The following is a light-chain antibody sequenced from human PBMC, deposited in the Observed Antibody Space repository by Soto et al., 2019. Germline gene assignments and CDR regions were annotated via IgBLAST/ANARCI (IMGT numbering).Light chain of an antibody. CDR2: AAS. CDR3: QQLNSYPPT. J-gene: IGKJ2*01. Sequence: IQLTQSPSSLSASVGDRVTITCRASQGIGSYLAWYQQKPGKAPKFLVYAASTLQRGVPSRFSGSGSGTDFTLTISSLQPEDFSTYFCQQLNSYPPTFGQGTELEIK. V-gene: IGKV1-9*01. CDR1: QGIGSY.